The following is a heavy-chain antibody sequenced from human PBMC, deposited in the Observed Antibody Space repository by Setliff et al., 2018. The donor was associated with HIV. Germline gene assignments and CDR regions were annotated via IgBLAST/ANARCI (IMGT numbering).Heavy chain of an antibody. Sequence: PGGSLRLSCAASGFTFINTWMSWVRQAPGKGPEWVGRIKSKAYGGTIEYAASVKGRFTISRDDSKSIAYLQMNSLKTEDTAVYYCTPTDYGGSDYWGQGTLVTVSS. D-gene: IGHD3-10*01. J-gene: IGHJ4*02. CDR1: GFTFINTW. CDR2: IKSKAYGGTI. V-gene: IGHV3-15*01. CDR3: TPTDYGGSDY.